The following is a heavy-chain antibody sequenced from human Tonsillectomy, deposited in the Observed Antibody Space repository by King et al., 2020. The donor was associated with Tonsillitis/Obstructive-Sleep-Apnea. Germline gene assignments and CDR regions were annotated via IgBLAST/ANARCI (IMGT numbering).Heavy chain of an antibody. D-gene: IGHD3-10*01. CDR3: ARVGLLRFGEFWAFDI. CDR2: INHSGST. J-gene: IGHJ3*02. CDR1: GGSFSGYY. Sequence: VQLQQWGAGLLKPSETLSLTCAVYGGSFSGYYWSWIRQPPGKGLEWIGEINHSGSTNYNPSLKSRVTISVDTSKNQSSLKLSSVTAADTAVYYCARVGLLRFGEFWAFDIWGQGKMVTVSS. V-gene: IGHV4-34*01.